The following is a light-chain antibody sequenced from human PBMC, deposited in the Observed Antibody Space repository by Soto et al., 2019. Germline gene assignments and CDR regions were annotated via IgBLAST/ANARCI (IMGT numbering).Light chain of an antibody. J-gene: IGKJ2*01. CDR3: QQYYSLPYT. Sequence: DIVMTQSPDSLAVSLGERATINYKSSQSVLYSSNNKNYLAWFQQKPGQPPKLLIYWASTRESGVPDRFSGSGSGTDFTLTISSLQAEDVAVYYCQQYYSLPYTFGQGTKLEIK. V-gene: IGKV4-1*01. CDR1: QSVLYSSNNKNY. CDR2: WAS.